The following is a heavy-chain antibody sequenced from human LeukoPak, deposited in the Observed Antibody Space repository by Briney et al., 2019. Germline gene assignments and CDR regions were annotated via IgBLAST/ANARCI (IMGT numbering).Heavy chain of an antibody. CDR2: ISSSGSTI. Sequence: GGSLRLSCAASGFTFSDYYMSWIRQAPGKGLEWVSYISSSGSTIYYADSVKGRFTISRDNAKNSLYLQMNSLRAEDTAVYYRARDFEYSSSSPNYWGQGTLVTVSS. CDR1: GFTFSDYY. D-gene: IGHD6-6*01. J-gene: IGHJ4*02. V-gene: IGHV3-11*04. CDR3: ARDFEYSSSSPNY.